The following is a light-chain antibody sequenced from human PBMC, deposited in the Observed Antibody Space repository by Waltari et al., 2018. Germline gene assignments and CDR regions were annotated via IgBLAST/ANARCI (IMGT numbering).Light chain of an antibody. V-gene: IGLV2-8*01. Sequence: QSALTQPPSASGSPGQSVTISCTGTSSDVGGFSYVSRFQQHPGKAPKPVIYEVAKRPSGVPDRFSGSKSGNTASLTVSGLQAEDEADYYCSSYGGDNNYVFGSGTKVTVL. J-gene: IGLJ1*01. CDR2: EVA. CDR3: SSYGGDNNYV. CDR1: SSDVGGFSY.